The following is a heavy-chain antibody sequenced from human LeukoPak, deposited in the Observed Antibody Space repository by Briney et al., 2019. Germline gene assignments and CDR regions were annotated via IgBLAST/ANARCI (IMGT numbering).Heavy chain of an antibody. CDR3: ARGRRIAAAGTLFND. J-gene: IGHJ4*02. V-gene: IGHV4-39*07. CDR1: GGSISSSSYY. CDR2: IYYSGST. D-gene: IGHD6-13*01. Sequence: PSETLSLTCTVSGGSISSSSYYWGWIRQPPGKGLEWIGSIYYSGSTYYNPSLKSRVTISVDTSKNQFSLKLSSVTAADTAVYYCARGRRIAAAGTLFNDWGQGTLVTVSS.